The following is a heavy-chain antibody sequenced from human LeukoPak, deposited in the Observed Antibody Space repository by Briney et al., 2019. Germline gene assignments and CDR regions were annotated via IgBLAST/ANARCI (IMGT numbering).Heavy chain of an antibody. CDR1: GGSLSSGSYY. D-gene: IGHD1-26*01. V-gene: IGHV4-61*02. CDR3: ARVGEGVGAVNDAFDI. CDR2: IYTSGST. J-gene: IGHJ3*02. Sequence: SETLSLTCTVSGGSLSSGSYYWSWIRQPAGKGLEWIGRIYTSGSTNYNPSLKSGVTMSVDTSKNQFSLKLSSVSAADTAVYYCARVGEGVGAVNDAFDIWGQGTMVTVAS.